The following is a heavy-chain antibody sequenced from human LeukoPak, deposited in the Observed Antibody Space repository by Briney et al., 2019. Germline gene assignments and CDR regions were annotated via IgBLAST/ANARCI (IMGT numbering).Heavy chain of an antibody. Sequence: SETLSLTCAVYGGSFSGYYWSWIRQPPGKGLEWIGEINHSGSTNYNPSLKSRVTISVDTSKNQFSLKLSSVTAADTAVYYCARLIDSRSEIRYYYYYGMDVWGQGTTVTVSS. J-gene: IGHJ6*02. CDR3: ARLIDSRSEIRYYYYYGMDV. D-gene: IGHD3-16*02. V-gene: IGHV4-34*01. CDR2: INHSGST. CDR1: GGSFSGYY.